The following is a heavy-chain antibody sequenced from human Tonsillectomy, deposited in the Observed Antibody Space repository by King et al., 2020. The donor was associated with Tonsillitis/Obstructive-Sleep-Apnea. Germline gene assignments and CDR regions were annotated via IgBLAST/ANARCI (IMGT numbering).Heavy chain of an antibody. D-gene: IGHD3-3*01. J-gene: IGHJ4*02. CDR2: ISWNSGSI. V-gene: IGHV3-9*01. CDR3: AKDTTYDFWSGFDY. CDR1: GFIFDDYA. Sequence: VQLVESGGGLVQPGRSLRLSCAASGFIFDDYAMHWVRQVPGKGLEWVSGISWNSGSIDYADSVRGRFTISRDSAKNSLYLQMNSLRAEDTALYYCAKDTTYDFWSGFDYWGKRTLVTVSS.